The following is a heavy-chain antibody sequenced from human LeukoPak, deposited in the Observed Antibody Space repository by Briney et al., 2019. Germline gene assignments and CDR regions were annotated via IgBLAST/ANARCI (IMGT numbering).Heavy chain of an antibody. V-gene: IGHV4-38-2*01. Sequence: GSLRLSCAAPGFTFTSYAMSWIRQPPGKGLEWIGSIYYSGSTYYNPSLKSRVTISVDTSKNQFSLKLSSVTAADTAVYYCARTLAPWIAFDIWGKGTTVTISS. J-gene: IGHJ6*04. CDR1: GFTFTSYA. CDR2: IYYSGST. D-gene: IGHD2-21*01. CDR3: ARTLAPWIAFDI.